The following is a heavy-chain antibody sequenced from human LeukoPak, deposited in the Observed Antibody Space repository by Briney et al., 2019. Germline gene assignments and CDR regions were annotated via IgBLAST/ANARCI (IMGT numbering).Heavy chain of an antibody. CDR1: GGSFSGYY. J-gene: IGHJ4*02. Sequence: PSETLSLTCAVYGGSFSGYYWSWIRQPPGKGLEWIGEINHSGSTNYNPSLKSRVTISVDTSKNQFSLKLSSVTAADTAVYYCARGRLGYYDSSGYYLRFDYWGQGTLVTVSS. V-gene: IGHV4-34*01. CDR2: INHSGST. D-gene: IGHD3-22*01. CDR3: ARGRLGYYDSSGYYLRFDY.